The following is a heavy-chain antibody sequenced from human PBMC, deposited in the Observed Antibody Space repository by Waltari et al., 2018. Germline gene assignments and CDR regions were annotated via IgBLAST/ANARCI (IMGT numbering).Heavy chain of an antibody. V-gene: IGHV4-34*01. Sequence: QVQLQQWGAGLLKPSETLSLTCAVYGGSFSGYYWSWIRQPPGKGLEWIGEINHSGSTNYNPSLKSRVTISVDTSKNQFSLKLSSVTAADTAVYYCARGVHGGNSYYFDYWGQGTLVTVSS. CDR3: ARGVHGGNSYYFDY. D-gene: IGHD2-21*02. CDR1: GGSFSGYY. CDR2: INHSGST. J-gene: IGHJ4*02.